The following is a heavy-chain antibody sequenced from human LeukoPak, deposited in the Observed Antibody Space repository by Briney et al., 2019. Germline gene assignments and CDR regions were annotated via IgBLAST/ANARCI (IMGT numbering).Heavy chain of an antibody. V-gene: IGHV4-34*01. CDR3: ARGMVTNY. D-gene: IGHD5-18*01. CDR2: INHSGST. Sequence: TSETLSLTCAVHGGSFSGYYWSWIRQPPGKGLEWIGEINHSGSTNYNPSLKSRVTISVDTSKNQFSLKLSSVTAADTAVYYCARGMVTNYWGQGTLVTVSS. J-gene: IGHJ4*02. CDR1: GGSFSGYY.